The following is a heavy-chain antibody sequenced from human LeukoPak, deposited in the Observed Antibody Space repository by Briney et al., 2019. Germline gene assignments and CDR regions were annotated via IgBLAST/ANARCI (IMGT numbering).Heavy chain of an antibody. CDR1: GGSISGYY. CDR3: ARAAAGTNWFNP. V-gene: IGHV4-59*01. CDR2: ISYSGST. Sequence: SETLSLTCTVSGGSISGYYWSWIRQPPGKGLEWVGYISYSGSTNYNPSLKSRVTISVDTSKNQFSLKLSSVTAADTAIYYCARAAAGTNWFNPRSKGTLVTVSS. D-gene: IGHD6-13*01. J-gene: IGHJ5*02.